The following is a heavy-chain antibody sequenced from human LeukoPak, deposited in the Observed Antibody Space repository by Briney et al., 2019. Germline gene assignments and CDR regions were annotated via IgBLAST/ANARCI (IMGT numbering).Heavy chain of an antibody. D-gene: IGHD2-2*01. CDR1: GFTFSSYW. CDR3: GGGLPFFPRYDDY. V-gene: IGHV3-7*03. Sequence: PGGSLRLSCAASGFTFSSYWMSWVRQAPGKGLEWVANIKQDGSEKYYVDSVKGRFTISRDNAKNSLYLQMNSLRAEDTAVYYWGGGLPFFPRYDDYWGQGTLVTVSS. CDR2: IKQDGSEK. J-gene: IGHJ4*02.